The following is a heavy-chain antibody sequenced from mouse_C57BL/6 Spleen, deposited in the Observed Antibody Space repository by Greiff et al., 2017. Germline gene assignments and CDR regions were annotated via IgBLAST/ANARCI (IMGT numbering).Heavy chain of an antibody. CDR3: ARDSYGSSYWYFDV. J-gene: IGHJ1*03. D-gene: IGHD1-1*01. V-gene: IGHV5-16*01. CDR2: INYDGSST. CDR1: GFTFSDYY. Sequence: LQQSEGGLVQPGSSMKLSCTASGFTFSDYYMAWVRQVPEKGLEWVANINYDGSSTYYLDSLKSRFIISRDNAKNILYLQMSSLKSEDTATYYCARDSYGSSYWYFDVWGTGTTVTVSS.